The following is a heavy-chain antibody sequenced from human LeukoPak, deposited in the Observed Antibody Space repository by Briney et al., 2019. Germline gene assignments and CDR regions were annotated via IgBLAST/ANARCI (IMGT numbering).Heavy chain of an antibody. J-gene: IGHJ6*02. V-gene: IGHV3-7*01. Sequence: GGSLRLSCAASGFTFSSYSMSWVRQAPGKGLEWVANIKQDGSEKYYVDSVKGRFTISRDNAKNSLFLQMNSLRAEDTAVYYCARDWPAAIRYYYYYYGMDVWSQGTTVTVSS. D-gene: IGHD2-2*01. CDR1: GFTFSSYS. CDR2: IKQDGSEK. CDR3: ARDWPAAIRYYYYYYGMDV.